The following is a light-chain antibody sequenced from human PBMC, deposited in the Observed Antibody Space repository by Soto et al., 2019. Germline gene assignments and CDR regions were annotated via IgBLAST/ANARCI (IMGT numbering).Light chain of an antibody. Sequence: QAVVTQPASVSGSPGQSITISCTGTSSDVGAYNYVSWYQHHPGKAPKLMIYEVNNRPSGVSNRFSGSKSGNTASLTISGLQAEDEADYYCSSYTSNNTVIFGGGTKLTVL. CDR1: SSDVGAYNY. J-gene: IGLJ2*01. CDR2: EVN. CDR3: SSYTSNNTVI. V-gene: IGLV2-14*01.